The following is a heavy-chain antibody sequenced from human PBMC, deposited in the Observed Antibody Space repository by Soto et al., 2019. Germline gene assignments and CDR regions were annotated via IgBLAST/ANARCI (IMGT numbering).Heavy chain of an antibody. CDR2: IIPIFGTA. Sequence: ASVKVSCKASGGTFSSYAISWVRQAPGQGLEWMGGIIPIFGTANYAQKFQGRVTITADESTSTAYMELSSLRSEDTAVYYCARGRAPMIVDLPDYWGQGTLVTVSS. V-gene: IGHV1-69*13. J-gene: IGHJ4*02. CDR3: ARGRAPMIVDLPDY. CDR1: GGTFSSYA. D-gene: IGHD3-22*01.